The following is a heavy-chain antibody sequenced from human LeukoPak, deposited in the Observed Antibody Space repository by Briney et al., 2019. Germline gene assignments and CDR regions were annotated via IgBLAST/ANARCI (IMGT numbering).Heavy chain of an antibody. J-gene: IGHJ4*02. D-gene: IGHD5-24*01. Sequence: GGSLRLSCAASGFTFSRYGMHWVRQAPGKGLEWVAVISYDGSNKYYADSVKGRFTVSRDNSKNTLYLQMNSLRAEDTAVYYCARDRASYNPFDYWGQGTLVTVSS. CDR1: GFTFSRYG. V-gene: IGHV3-30*03. CDR2: ISYDGSNK. CDR3: ARDRASYNPFDY.